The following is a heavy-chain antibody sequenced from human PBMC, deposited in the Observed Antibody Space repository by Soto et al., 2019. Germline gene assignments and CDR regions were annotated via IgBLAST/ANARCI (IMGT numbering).Heavy chain of an antibody. J-gene: IGHJ3*02. V-gene: IGHV1-46*01. CDR1: GYTFTSYY. CDR3: ARDHGDHVESAFDI. Sequence: ASVKVSCKASGYTFTSYYIHWVRQAPGQGLEWMGIINPSCGSTSYAQKFQGRVTMTRDTSTSTVYMELSSLRSEDTAVYYCARDHGDHVESAFDIWGQGTLVTV. CDR2: INPSCGST. D-gene: IGHD4-17*01.